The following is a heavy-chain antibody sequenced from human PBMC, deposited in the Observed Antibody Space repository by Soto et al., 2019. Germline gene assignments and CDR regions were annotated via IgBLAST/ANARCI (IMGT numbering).Heavy chain of an antibody. Sequence: SETLSLTCTVSGGSISSSSYYWGWIRQPPGKGLEWIGSIYYSGSTYYNPSLKSGVTISIEKSKNQFSLKLSSVTAADTAVYSCARVIAAAGPFDYWGQGTLVTVSS. CDR3: ARVIAAAGPFDY. D-gene: IGHD6-13*01. J-gene: IGHJ4*02. CDR1: GGSISSSSYY. CDR2: IYYSGST. V-gene: IGHV4-39*07.